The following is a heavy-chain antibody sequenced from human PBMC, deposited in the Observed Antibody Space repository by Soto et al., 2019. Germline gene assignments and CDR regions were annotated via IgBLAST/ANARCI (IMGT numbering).Heavy chain of an antibody. D-gene: IGHD3-22*01. J-gene: IGHJ6*02. CDR3: ARRLYYDSSGFEGGGMDV. Sequence: PSATLSLTCTVYGYSIRSSSSYWGLIRQPPGNGLEWIGSIYYSGSTYYNPSLKSRVTISVDTSKNQFSLKLSSVTAADTAVYYCARRLYYDSSGFEGGGMDVWGQGTTVT. CDR2: IYYSGST. CDR1: GYSIRSSSSY. V-gene: IGHV4-39*01.